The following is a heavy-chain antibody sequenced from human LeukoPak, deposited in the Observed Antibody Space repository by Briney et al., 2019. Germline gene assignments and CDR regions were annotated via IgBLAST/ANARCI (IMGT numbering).Heavy chain of an antibody. CDR3: AKDDGFWAALDY. CDR1: GFTFSSYG. J-gene: IGHJ4*02. Sequence: PGGSLRLSCAASGFTFSSYGMHWVRQAPGKGLEWVAVISYDGSNKYYADSVKGRFTISRDNSKNTLYLQMNSLRAEDTAVYYCAKDDGFWAALDYWGQGTLVTVSS. V-gene: IGHV3-30*18. CDR2: ISYDGSNK. D-gene: IGHD3/OR15-3a*01.